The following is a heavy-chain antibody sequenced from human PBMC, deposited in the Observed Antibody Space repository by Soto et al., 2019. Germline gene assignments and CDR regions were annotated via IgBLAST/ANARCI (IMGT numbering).Heavy chain of an antibody. CDR1: GFTFNAFA. J-gene: IGHJ4*02. CDR3: AKVRSGWPFYFDY. Sequence: GGSLRLSCAASGFTFNAFAMNWVRQAPGKGLEWVSAISGSGGSTYYADSVKGRFTVSRDNSKNTLYLQMNSLSAEDTAVYYCAKVRSGWPFYFDYWGQGTLVTVSS. CDR2: ISGSGGST. V-gene: IGHV3-23*01. D-gene: IGHD6-19*01.